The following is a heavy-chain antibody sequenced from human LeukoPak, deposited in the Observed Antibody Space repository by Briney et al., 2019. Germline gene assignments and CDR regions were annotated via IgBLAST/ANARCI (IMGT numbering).Heavy chain of an antibody. CDR3: AGRDGYNLFWHLRGSETNNWFDP. CDR2: IYYSVST. Sequence: SETLSLTCTVSGGSISSSSYYWGWIRQPPGKGLEWIGSIYYSVSTYYNPSLKSRVTISVDTSKNQFSLKLSSVTAADTAVYYCAGRDGYNLFWHLRGSETNNWFDPWGQGTLVTVSS. CDR1: GGSISSSSYY. V-gene: IGHV4-39*01. J-gene: IGHJ5*02. D-gene: IGHD5-24*01.